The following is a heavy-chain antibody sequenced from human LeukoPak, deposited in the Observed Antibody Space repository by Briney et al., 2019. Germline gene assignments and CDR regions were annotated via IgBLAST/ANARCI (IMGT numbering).Heavy chain of an antibody. CDR3: AREGSSSWYEVEYFQH. V-gene: IGHV3-53*01. CDR2: IYSGGST. J-gene: IGHJ1*01. Sequence: GGSLRLSCAASGFTVSSNYMSWVRQAPGKGLEWVSVIYSGGSTYYADSVKGRFTISRDNSKNTLYLQMNSLRAEDTAVYYCAREGSSSWYEVEYFQHWGQGTLVTVSS. D-gene: IGHD6-13*01. CDR1: GFTVSSNY.